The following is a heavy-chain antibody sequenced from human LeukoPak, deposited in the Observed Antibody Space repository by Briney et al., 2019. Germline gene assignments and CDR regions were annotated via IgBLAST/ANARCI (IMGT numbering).Heavy chain of an antibody. D-gene: IGHD5-24*01. CDR2: ISYDGSNK. CDR3: ARAPGGRWLQLETAFDY. V-gene: IGHV3-30*04. J-gene: IGHJ4*02. CDR1: GFTFSSYA. Sequence: GGSLRLSCAASGFTFSSYAMHWVRQAPGKGLEWVAVISYDGSNKYYADSVKGRFTISRDNSKNTLYLQMNSLRAEDTAVYYCARAPGGRWLQLETAFDYWGREPWSPSPQ.